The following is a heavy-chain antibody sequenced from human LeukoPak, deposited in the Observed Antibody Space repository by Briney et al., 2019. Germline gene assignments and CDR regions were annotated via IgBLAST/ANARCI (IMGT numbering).Heavy chain of an antibody. CDR3: ARATLCDYYFDY. CDR1: GYTFTNYY. J-gene: IGHJ4*02. Sequence: ASVKVSCKASGYTFTNYYMHWVRQAPGQGLEWMGIINPSGGSTSYAQKFQGRVTMTRDTSTSTVYMELSSLRSEDTAVYYCARATLCDYYFDYWGQGTLVTVSS. V-gene: IGHV1-46*01. CDR2: INPSGGST.